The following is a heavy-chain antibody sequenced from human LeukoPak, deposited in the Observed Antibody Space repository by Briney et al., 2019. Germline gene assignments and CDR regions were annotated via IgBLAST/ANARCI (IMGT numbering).Heavy chain of an antibody. Sequence: GGSLRLSCAASGFTVSSNYMSWVRQAPGKGLEWVSVIYSGGSTYYADSVKGRFTISRDNSKNTLYLQMNSLGAEDTAVYYCASHIPEWDSSSWWGSLFDYWGQGTLVTVSS. V-gene: IGHV3-53*01. D-gene: IGHD6-13*01. CDR3: ASHIPEWDSSSWWGSLFDY. CDR2: IYSGGST. J-gene: IGHJ4*02. CDR1: GFTVSSNY.